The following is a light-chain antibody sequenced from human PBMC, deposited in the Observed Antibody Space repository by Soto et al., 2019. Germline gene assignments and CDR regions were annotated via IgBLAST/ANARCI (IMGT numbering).Light chain of an antibody. J-gene: IGKJ1*01. CDR1: QSVSSSF. Sequence: EILLTQSPGTLSLSPGERATLSCRASQSVSSSFLAWYQQKPSQAPRLLIYGASSRATGIPDRFSGSGSRTDFTLTISRLEPEDFAVYYCQHYRTFGQGTKVEIK. CDR2: GAS. CDR3: QHYRT. V-gene: IGKV3-20*01.